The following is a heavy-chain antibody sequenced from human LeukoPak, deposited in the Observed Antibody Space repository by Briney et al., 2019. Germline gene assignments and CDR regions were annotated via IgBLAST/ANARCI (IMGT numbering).Heavy chain of an antibody. V-gene: IGHV3-23*01. CDR2: ISGSGGST. Sequence: GGSLRLSCAASGFTFSSYAMSWVRQAPGKGLEWVSAISGSGGSTYYADSVKGRFTISRDNSKNTPYLQMNSLRAEDTAVYYCAKVQTPLGYCSSTSCYPVRQYFDYWGQGTLVTVSS. CDR3: AKVQTPLGYCSSTSCYPVRQYFDY. J-gene: IGHJ4*02. D-gene: IGHD2-2*01. CDR1: GFTFSSYA.